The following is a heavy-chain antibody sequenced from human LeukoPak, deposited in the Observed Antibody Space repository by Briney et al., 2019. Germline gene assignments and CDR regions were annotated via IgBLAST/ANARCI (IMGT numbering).Heavy chain of an antibody. J-gene: IGHJ4*02. CDR1: GFTVSSNY. D-gene: IGHD3-16*01. Sequence: PGGSLRLSCAASGFTVSSNYMSWVRQAPGKGLEWVSVFYSGGDRYYTDSVKGRFTISRDNSKNTLYLQMNSLRVEDTAVFYCVRHSYDGNYFAYWGQGTLVTVSS. CDR2: FYSGGDR. CDR3: VRHSYDGNYFAY. V-gene: IGHV3-53*01.